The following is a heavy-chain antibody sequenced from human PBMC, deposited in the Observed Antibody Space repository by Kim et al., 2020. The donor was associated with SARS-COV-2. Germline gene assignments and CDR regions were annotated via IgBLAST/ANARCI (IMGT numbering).Heavy chain of an antibody. Sequence: GGSLRLSCAASGFVIGASVIHWVRQSSGKGLEWVGHIRSRPNSYATAYGASVKGRFTISRDDSENTSYLQMNSLQTDDTAVYYCTVGVMGATGKVDVWGQGTTVTVSS. CDR1: GFVIGASV. CDR2: IRSRPNSYAT. D-gene: IGHD1-26*01. J-gene: IGHJ6*02. CDR3: TVGVMGATGKVDV. V-gene: IGHV3-73*01.